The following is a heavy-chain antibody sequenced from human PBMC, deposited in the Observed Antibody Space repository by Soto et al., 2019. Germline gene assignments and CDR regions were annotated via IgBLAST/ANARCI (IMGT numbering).Heavy chain of an antibody. V-gene: IGHV1-18*01. J-gene: IGHJ4*02. D-gene: IGHD1-20*01. Sequence: QVQLVQSGAEVKKPGASVKVSCKASGYTFSNDAITWVRQAPGQGLEWMGWVSAYNGNTNYAQKFKGRVTMTTDTSTSTADMEIRSLRYDDKAVYFCARASRYYWNYMMYWGQGTLVTVSS. CDR3: ARASRYYWNYMMY. CDR2: VSAYNGNT. CDR1: GYTFSNDA.